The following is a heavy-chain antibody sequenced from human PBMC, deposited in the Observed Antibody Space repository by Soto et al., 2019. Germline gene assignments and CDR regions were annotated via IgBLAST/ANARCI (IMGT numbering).Heavy chain of an antibody. CDR2: INSDGSST. Sequence: PGGSLRLSCAASGFTFSSYWMHWVRQAPGKGLVWVSRINSDGSSTSYADSVKGRFTISRDNAKNTLYLQMNSLRAEDTAVYYCARVYYDSSGYYDFDYWGQGTLVTVSS. J-gene: IGHJ4*02. D-gene: IGHD3-22*01. CDR3: ARVYYDSSGYYDFDY. V-gene: IGHV3-74*01. CDR1: GFTFSSYW.